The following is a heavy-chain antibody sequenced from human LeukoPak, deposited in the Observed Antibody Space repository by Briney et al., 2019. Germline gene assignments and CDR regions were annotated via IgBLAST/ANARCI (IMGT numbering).Heavy chain of an antibody. D-gene: IGHD1-1*01. CDR2: ISGSGDNT. V-gene: IGHV3-23*01. CDR3: AKEGNGIDY. CDR1: GFTFSSYA. Sequence: PGGSLRLSCAASGFTFSSYAISWVRQAPGKGLEWVSAISGSGDNTYYADSVRGRFTISRDNSKNTLYLQMNSLRAEDTAVYYCAKEGNGIDYWGQGTLVTVSS. J-gene: IGHJ4*02.